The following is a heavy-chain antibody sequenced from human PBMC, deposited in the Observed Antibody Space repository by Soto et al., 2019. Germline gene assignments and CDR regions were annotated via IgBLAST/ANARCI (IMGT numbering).Heavy chain of an antibody. CDR3: AREGDGYNYDY. CDR1: GYAFSLYA. J-gene: IGHJ4*02. Sequence: QIQLVQSGAEVKKPGASMKVSCKTSGYAFSLYAMHWVRQAPGQRLEWMGWVNAGNDNTKYSQNFQGRVTITRDTSASTVYMELSSLRSEDTAVYYYAREGDGYNYDYWGQGTLVTVSS. CDR2: VNAGNDNT. V-gene: IGHV1-3*01. D-gene: IGHD5-18*01.